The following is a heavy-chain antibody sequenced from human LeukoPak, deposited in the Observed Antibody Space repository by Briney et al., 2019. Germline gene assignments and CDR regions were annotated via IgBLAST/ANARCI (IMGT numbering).Heavy chain of an antibody. Sequence: SETLSLTCTISDRSISTYYWSWIRQPPGKGLEWIGYVYYSGSADYNPSLRSRVTLSVDTSKNQFSLTLTSVTAADTAMYYCATTTIGSSSSYYFDYWGRGTLVTVSS. CDR2: VYYSGSA. CDR1: DRSISTYY. J-gene: IGHJ4*02. CDR3: ATTTIGSSSSYYFDY. V-gene: IGHV4-59*03. D-gene: IGHD6-6*01.